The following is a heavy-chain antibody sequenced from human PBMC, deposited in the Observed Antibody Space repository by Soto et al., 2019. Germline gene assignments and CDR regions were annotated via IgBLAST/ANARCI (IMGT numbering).Heavy chain of an antibody. CDR1: GFTFSSYG. CDR2: ISYDGSNK. Sequence: QVQLVESGGGVVQPGRSLRLSCAASGFTFSSYGMHWVCQAPGKGLEWVAVISYDGSNKYYADSVKGRFTISRDNSKNTLYLQMNSLRAEDTAVYYCAKEVYCSGGSCYSYYWGQGTLVTVSS. J-gene: IGHJ4*02. D-gene: IGHD2-15*01. V-gene: IGHV3-30*18. CDR3: AKEVYCSGGSCYSYY.